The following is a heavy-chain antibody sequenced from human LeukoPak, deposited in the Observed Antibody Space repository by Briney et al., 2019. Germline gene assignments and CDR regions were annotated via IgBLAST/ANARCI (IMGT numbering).Heavy chain of an antibody. CDR2: IYGNDDK. CDR3: VHDVTGDNGFDY. Sequence: SGPTLVNPTQTLTLTGAFSGFSLTTNMVGGGWVRQPPGKALEWLALIYGNDDKRYSPSLKSRLTITRGTSKNQVVLTLTNMNPVDTATYYCVHDVTGDNGFDYWGQGTLVTVSS. V-gene: IGHV2-5*01. J-gene: IGHJ4*02. CDR1: GFSLTTNMVG. D-gene: IGHD4-23*01.